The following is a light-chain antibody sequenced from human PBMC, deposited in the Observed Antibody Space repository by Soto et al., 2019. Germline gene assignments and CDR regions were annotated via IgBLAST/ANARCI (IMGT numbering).Light chain of an antibody. CDR2: EVS. J-gene: IGLJ2*01. CDR1: SSDVGSYNL. V-gene: IGLV2-23*02. CDR3: CSYAGSSTFVV. Sequence: QSVLTQPASVSGSPGRSITISCTGTSSDVGSYNLVSWYQQHPGKAPKIMIYEVSKRPSGVSSRFSASKSGNTASLTISGLQAEDEANYYCCSYAGSSTFVVFDGGTKVTVL.